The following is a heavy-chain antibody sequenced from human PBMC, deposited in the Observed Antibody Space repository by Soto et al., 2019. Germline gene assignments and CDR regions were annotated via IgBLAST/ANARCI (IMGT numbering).Heavy chain of an antibody. V-gene: IGHV4-31*03. D-gene: IGHD3-16*01. CDR1: GGSISSGGYC. Sequence: QVQLQESGPGLVKPSQTLSLTCTVSGGSISSGGYCWSWIRQHPGKGLEWIGYTKYSGSTYYNPSPKRRVTISVDTSKNPFPLKLSSVTAADTAVYYCARDYGGAWYFDLWGRGTLVTVSS. CDR3: ARDYGGAWYFDL. CDR2: TKYSGST. J-gene: IGHJ2*01.